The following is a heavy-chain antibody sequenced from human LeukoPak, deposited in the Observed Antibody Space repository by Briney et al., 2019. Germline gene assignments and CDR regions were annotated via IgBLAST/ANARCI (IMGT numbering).Heavy chain of an antibody. D-gene: IGHD6-19*01. CDR1: GFTFSDYY. V-gene: IGHV3-11*01. CDR3: ARDLMRQWPLDY. J-gene: IGHJ4*02. CDR2: ISSSGSTI. Sequence: PGGSLRLSCAASGFTFSDYYMSWIRQAPGKGLEWVSYISSSGSTIYYADSEKGRFTISRDNAKNSLYLQMNSLRAEDTAVYYCARDLMRQWPLDYWGQGTLVTVSS.